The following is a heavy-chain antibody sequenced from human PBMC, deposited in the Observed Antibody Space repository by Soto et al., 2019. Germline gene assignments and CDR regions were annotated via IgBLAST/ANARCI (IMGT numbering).Heavy chain of an antibody. V-gene: IGHV3-30*14. CDR3: ATRSSGWDFDY. D-gene: IGHD6-19*01. J-gene: IGHJ4*02. CDR1: GFNFRSYA. CDR2: TSYDGRLE. Sequence: GGSLRLSCAASGFNFRSYAIHWVRQAPGKGLEWVAVTSYDGRLEYYADTVKGRFTISRDNSKNTLYLQMNSLRAEDTAVYYCATRSSGWDFDYWGQGT.